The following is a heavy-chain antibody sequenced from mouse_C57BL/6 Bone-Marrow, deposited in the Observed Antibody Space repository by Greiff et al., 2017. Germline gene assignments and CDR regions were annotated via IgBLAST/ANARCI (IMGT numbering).Heavy chain of an antibody. D-gene: IGHD4-1*01. CDR2: IYPGDGDT. CDR1: GYAFSSSW. Sequence: QVQLHQSGPELVKPGASVKISCKASGYAFSSSWMNWVKQRPGKGLEWIGRIYPGDGDTNYNGKFKGKATLTADKSSSAAYMQLGSLTSEDSAVYVCERGANWGRWYFDYWGKGTTLTVSS. CDR3: ERGANWGRWYFDY. J-gene: IGHJ2*01. V-gene: IGHV1-82*01.